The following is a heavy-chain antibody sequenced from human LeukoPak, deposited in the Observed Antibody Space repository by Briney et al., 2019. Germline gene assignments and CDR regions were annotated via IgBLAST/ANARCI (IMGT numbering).Heavy chain of an antibody. Sequence: SETLSLTCTVSGGSISSYYWSWIRQPAGKGLEWIGRIYTSGSTNYNPSLKSRVTMSVDTSKNQFSLKLISATAADTAVYYCARDRYYYDSSSYFSAFDAWGQGTMVTVSS. CDR3: ARDRYYYDSSSYFSAFDA. V-gene: IGHV4-4*07. J-gene: IGHJ3*01. CDR2: IYTSGST. D-gene: IGHD3-22*01. CDR1: GGSISSYY.